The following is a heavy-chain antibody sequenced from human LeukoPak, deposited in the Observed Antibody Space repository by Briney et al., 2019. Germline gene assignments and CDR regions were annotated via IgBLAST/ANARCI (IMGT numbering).Heavy chain of an antibody. CDR2: ISGSGGST. Sequence: GGSLRLSCAASGFTFSSYAMSWVRQAPGKGLEWVSAISGSGGSTYYADSVKGRFTISRDNAKNSLYLQMNSLRAEDTALYYCAKDNGEYCYYGMDVWGQGTTVTVSS. V-gene: IGHV3-23*01. D-gene: IGHD3-10*01. CDR1: GFTFSSYA. J-gene: IGHJ6*02. CDR3: AKDNGEYCYYGMDV.